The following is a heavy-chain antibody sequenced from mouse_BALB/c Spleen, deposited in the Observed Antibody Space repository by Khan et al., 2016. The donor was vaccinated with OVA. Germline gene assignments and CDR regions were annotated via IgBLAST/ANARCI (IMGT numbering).Heavy chain of an antibody. J-gene: IGHJ3*01. CDR1: GYSITSDYD. Sequence: VQLKESGPGLVKPSQSRPHTCTVTGYSITSDYDWNWIRQFPGNKLEWMGYISYSGSTSYNPSLKSRIVITRSTSKNQFFLQLTSVTTETTATYYCAIDSGYNGFACWRQGTRVTVSA. D-gene: IGHD2-2*01. CDR3: AIDSGYNGFAC. V-gene: IGHV3-2*02. CDR2: ISYSGST.